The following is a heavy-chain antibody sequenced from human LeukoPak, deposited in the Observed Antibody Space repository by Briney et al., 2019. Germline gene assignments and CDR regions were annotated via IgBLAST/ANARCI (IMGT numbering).Heavy chain of an antibody. CDR2: IYTSGST. Sequence: SETLSLTCTVSGGSISSYYWSWIRQPAGKGLEWIGRIYTSGSTNYNPSLKSRVTMSVDTSKNQFSLKLSSVAAADTAVYYCARDFRPGYCSSTSCRTDYYYMDVWGKGTTVTVSS. J-gene: IGHJ6*03. D-gene: IGHD2-2*01. V-gene: IGHV4-4*07. CDR3: ARDFRPGYCSSTSCRTDYYYMDV. CDR1: GGSISSYY.